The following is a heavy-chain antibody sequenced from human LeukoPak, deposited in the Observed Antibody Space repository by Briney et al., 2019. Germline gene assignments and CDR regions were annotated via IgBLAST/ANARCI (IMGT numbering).Heavy chain of an antibody. CDR3: ARVKDAFDI. Sequence: GASVKVSCKASGGTFSSYAISWVRQAPGQGLEWMGGIIPILGIANYAQKFQGRVTITADKSTSTAYMELSSLRSEDTAVYYCARVKDAFDIWGQGTMVTVSS. V-gene: IGHV1-69*10. CDR2: IIPILGIA. J-gene: IGHJ3*02. CDR1: GGTFSSYA.